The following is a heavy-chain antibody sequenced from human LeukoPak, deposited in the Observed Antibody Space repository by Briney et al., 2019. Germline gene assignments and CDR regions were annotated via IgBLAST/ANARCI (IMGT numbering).Heavy chain of an antibody. J-gene: IGHJ3*02. CDR2: ISSSGSTI. CDR1: GFTFDTYW. CDR3: ASSTRITIFGVVIKADAFDI. Sequence: RSGGSLRLSCAASGFTFDTYWMSWVRQAPGKGLEWVSYISSSGSTIFYADSVKGRFTISRDNAKNSLYLQMNSLRAEDTAVYYCASSTRITIFGVVIKADAFDIWGQGTMVTVSS. D-gene: IGHD3-3*01. V-gene: IGHV3-48*04.